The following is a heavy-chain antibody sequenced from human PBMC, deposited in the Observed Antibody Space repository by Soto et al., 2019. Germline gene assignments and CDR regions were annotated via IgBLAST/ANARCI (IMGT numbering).Heavy chain of an antibody. CDR1: GFSLTTSGVG. D-gene: IGHD3-3*01. V-gene: IGHV2-5*02. Sequence: QITLNESGPTVVKPAETLTLTCTFSGFSLTTSGVGVGWIRQSPGKAPEGLALFYWDDDKRYSASLKSRLTITKDTSKNQVVLTMASVDPADTATYYCAHRILRTVFGLVTTTAIYFDFWGQGTPVVVSS. J-gene: IGHJ4*02. CDR2: FYWDDDK. CDR3: AHRILRTVFGLVTTTAIYFDF.